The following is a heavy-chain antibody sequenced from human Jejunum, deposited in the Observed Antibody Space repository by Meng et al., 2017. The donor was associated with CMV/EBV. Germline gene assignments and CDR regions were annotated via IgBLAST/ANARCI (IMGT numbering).Heavy chain of an antibody. CDR3: ASPLGILGIVDL. J-gene: IGHJ2*01. CDR1: GSPIIRCNYY. Sequence: GHVPVTPSDALSYPCTVAGSPIIRCNYYVVWFRQPPTNRLEWSGGIYYSESTYYNPSLKSRVTISVDTSKNHFSQKLSSVTAADTAVXYCASPLGILGIVDLWGRGTLVTVSS. D-gene: IGHD7-27*01. CDR2: IYYSEST. V-gene: IGHV4-39*02.